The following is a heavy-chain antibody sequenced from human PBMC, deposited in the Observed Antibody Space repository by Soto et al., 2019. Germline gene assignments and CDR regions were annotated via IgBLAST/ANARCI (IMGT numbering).Heavy chain of an antibody. D-gene: IGHD3-3*01. CDR3: AHRILRTVFGLVTTTAIYFDF. CDR1: GFSLTTSGVG. CDR2: IYWDDDK. J-gene: IGHJ4*02. V-gene: IGHV2-5*02. Sequence: QITLNESGPTVVKPAETLTLTCTFSGFSLTTSGVGVGWIRQSPGKAPERLALIYWDDDKRYSASLKSRLTITKDTFKNQVVLTMASVDPADTATYYCAHRILRTVFGLVTTTAIYFDFWGQGTPVVVSS.